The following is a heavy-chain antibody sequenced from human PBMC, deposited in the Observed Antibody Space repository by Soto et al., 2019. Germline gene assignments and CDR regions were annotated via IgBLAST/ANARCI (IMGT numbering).Heavy chain of an antibody. CDR1: GLTFSSYS. Sequence: PGGSLRLSCAASGLTFSSYSMNWVRQAPGKGLEWVSYISSSSSTIYYADSVKGRFTISRDNAKNSLYLQMNSLRAEDTAVYYCARDEYYSGGSCPYYYYYMDVWGKGTTVTVSS. V-gene: IGHV3-48*01. CDR3: ARDEYYSGGSCPYYYYYMDV. CDR2: ISSSSSTI. J-gene: IGHJ6*03. D-gene: IGHD2-15*01.